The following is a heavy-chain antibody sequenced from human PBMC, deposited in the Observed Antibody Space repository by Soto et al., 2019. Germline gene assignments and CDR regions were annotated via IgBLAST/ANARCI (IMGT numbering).Heavy chain of an antibody. Sequence: GGSLRLSCVDSGVTFSDYGMHWVRQAPGKGLDWVSVISGSGENTYYADSVKGRFTISRDNSKNTLYLQMNSLRAEDTAVYYCAQDTYYYDSSGYYTLLYWGQGTLVTVSS. J-gene: IGHJ4*02. D-gene: IGHD3-22*01. V-gene: IGHV3-23*01. CDR2: ISGSGENT. CDR3: AQDTYYYDSSGYYTLLY. CDR1: GVTFSDYG.